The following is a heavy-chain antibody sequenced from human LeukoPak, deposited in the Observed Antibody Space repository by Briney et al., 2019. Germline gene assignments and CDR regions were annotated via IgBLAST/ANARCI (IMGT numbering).Heavy chain of an antibody. J-gene: IGHJ6*03. D-gene: IGHD3-10*01. CDR3: ARVPSYYYGSGSDYYYYYMDV. CDR1: GYTLTELS. V-gene: IGHV1-69*13. Sequence: GASVKVSCKVSGYTLTELSMHWVRQAPGQGLEWMGGIIPIFGTANYAQKFQGRVTITADESTSTAYMELSSLRSEDTAVYYCARVPSYYYGSGSDYYYYYMDVWGKGTTVTISS. CDR2: IIPIFGTA.